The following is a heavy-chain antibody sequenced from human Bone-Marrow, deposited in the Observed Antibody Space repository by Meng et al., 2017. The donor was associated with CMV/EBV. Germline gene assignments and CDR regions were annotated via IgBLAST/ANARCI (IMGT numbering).Heavy chain of an antibody. Sequence: SVKVSCKASGGTFSSYAISWVRQAPGQGLEWMGGIIPILGKANYAQKFQGRVTITADKSTSTAYMELSSLRHDDTAVYYCARVQSGLLWFGELSRNWFDLWGQGTLVTVSS. J-gene: IGHJ5*02. CDR1: GGTFSSYA. D-gene: IGHD3-10*01. CDR3: ARVQSGLLWFGELSRNWFDL. CDR2: IIPILGKA. V-gene: IGHV1-69*10.